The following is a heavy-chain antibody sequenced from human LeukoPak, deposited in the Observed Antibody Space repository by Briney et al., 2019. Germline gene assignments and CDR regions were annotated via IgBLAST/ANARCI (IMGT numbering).Heavy chain of an antibody. D-gene: IGHD3-16*01. Sequence: PGGSLRLSCAASGFTVSSTYMTWVRQAPGKGLEWVSIIYIDGTTYYADSVKGRFTISRDNSKNTLFLEMNSLRVEDTAVYYCAKGRGFRVWDPWDNWGQGTLITVSS. V-gene: IGHV3-53*01. J-gene: IGHJ4*02. CDR1: GFTVSSTY. CDR2: IYIDGTT. CDR3: AKGRGFRVWDPWDN.